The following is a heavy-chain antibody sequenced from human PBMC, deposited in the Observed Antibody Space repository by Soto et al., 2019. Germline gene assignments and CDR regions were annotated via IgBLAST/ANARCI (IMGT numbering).Heavy chain of an antibody. Sequence: GGYLRLSCAAYGFTFSRDGMSWVRQAPGKGLEWVSLITDNLGSTYYADSVKGRFTISRDNSKNTLYLQMNSLRDDDTAVYYCAKFGASGSYFQSDYWGPGTRVNASS. V-gene: IGHV3-23*01. CDR1: GFTFSRDG. CDR3: AKFGASGSYFQSDY. D-gene: IGHD3-10*01. CDR2: ITDNLGST. J-gene: IGHJ4*02.